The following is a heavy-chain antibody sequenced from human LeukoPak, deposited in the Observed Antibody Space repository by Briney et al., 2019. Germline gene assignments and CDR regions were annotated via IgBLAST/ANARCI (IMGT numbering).Heavy chain of an antibody. J-gene: IGHJ4*02. CDR2: ISSSSSTI. D-gene: IGHD3-22*01. CDR3: ATERNYYDSSGYYNFDY. Sequence: PGGSLRLSCAASGFTFSSYSMNWVRQAPGKGLEWVSYISSSSSTIYYADSVKGRFTISRDNSKNTLYLQMNSLRAEDTAVYYCATERNYYDSSGYYNFDYWGQGTLVTVSS. CDR1: GFTFSSYS. V-gene: IGHV3-48*01.